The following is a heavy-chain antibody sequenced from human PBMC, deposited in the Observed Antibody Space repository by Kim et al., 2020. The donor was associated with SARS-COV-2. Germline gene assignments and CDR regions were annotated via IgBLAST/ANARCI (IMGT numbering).Heavy chain of an antibody. Sequence: SETLSLTYTVSGGSISSSGYYWGWIRQPPGKGLEWIGGMYHSGSTYYSPSLKSRATISVDTSKNQFSLKLTSVTAADTAMYYCARQATAVSKGWFDPWGQGTLVTVSS. CDR2: MYHSGST. J-gene: IGHJ5*02. V-gene: IGHV4-39*01. D-gene: IGHD2-2*01. CDR3: ARQATAVSKGWFDP. CDR1: GGSISSSGYY.